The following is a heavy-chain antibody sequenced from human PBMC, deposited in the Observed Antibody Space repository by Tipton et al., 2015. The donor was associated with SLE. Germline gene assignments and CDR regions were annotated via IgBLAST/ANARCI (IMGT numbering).Heavy chain of an antibody. CDR2: VSHSGST. CDR1: GGSFSDYF. J-gene: IGHJ4*02. CDR3: ARCTIFGVVRGSFDS. V-gene: IGHV4-34*01. D-gene: IGHD3-3*01. Sequence: TLSLTCAVYGGSFSDYFWTWIRQSPGKGLEWIGDVSHSGSTDYHPSLKSPVTMSVDTSKNQFSLKLTSVTAADTALYYCARCTIFGVVRGSFDSWGQGTLVTVS.